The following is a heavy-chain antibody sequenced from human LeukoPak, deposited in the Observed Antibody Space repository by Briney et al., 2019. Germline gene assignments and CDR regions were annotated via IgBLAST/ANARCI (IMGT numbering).Heavy chain of an antibody. CDR1: GYTFTSYD. J-gene: IGHJ4*02. CDR2: MNPNSGNT. V-gene: IGHV1-8*01. D-gene: IGHD6-13*01. Sequence: ASVKVSCKASGYTFTSYDINLVRQATGQGREWMGWMNPNSGNTGYAQKFQGRVTMTRNTSISTAYMELSSLRSEDTAVYYCARGPFGSSPYYFDYWGQGTLVTVSS. CDR3: ARGPFGSSPYYFDY.